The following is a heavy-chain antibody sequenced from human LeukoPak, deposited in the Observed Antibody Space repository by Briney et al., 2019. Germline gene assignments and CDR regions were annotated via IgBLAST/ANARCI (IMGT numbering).Heavy chain of an antibody. CDR1: GYTFTSYD. Sequence: GAAVKVSCKASGYTFTSYDINWVRQATGQGLEWMGWMNPNSGNTGYAQKFQGRVTMTRDTSISTAYMELSSLTSEATAVYYCARLGIYDGNSYGSFWGQGTLVTVSS. J-gene: IGHJ4*02. CDR3: ARLGIYDGNSYGSF. CDR2: MNPNSGNT. D-gene: IGHD5-18*01. V-gene: IGHV1-8*01.